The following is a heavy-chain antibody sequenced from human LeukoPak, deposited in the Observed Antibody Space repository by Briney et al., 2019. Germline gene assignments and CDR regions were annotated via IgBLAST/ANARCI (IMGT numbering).Heavy chain of an antibody. J-gene: IGHJ4*02. V-gene: IGHV4-34*01. Sequence: SETLSLTCAVYGGSFSGYYWSWIRQPPGKGLEWIGEINHSGSTNYNPSLKSRVTISVDTSKNQFSLELSSVTAADTAVYYCARVYGSYSYYFDYWGQGTLVTVSS. D-gene: IGHD1-26*01. CDR3: ARVYGSYSYYFDY. CDR1: GGSFSGYY. CDR2: INHSGST.